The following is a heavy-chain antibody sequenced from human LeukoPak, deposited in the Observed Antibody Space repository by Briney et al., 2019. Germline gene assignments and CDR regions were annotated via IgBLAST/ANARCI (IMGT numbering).Heavy chain of an antibody. CDR2: IHSDGSST. Sequence: PGGSLRLSCAASGFTFSTYWMHWVRQAPGKGLVWVSHIHSDGSSTTYADSVKGRFTISRDNAKNTLYLQMNSLRAEDTAVYYCARDRGYTQDYWGQGTLVTVSS. V-gene: IGHV3-74*01. CDR1: GFTFSTYW. CDR3: ARDRGYTQDY. D-gene: IGHD5-12*01. J-gene: IGHJ4*02.